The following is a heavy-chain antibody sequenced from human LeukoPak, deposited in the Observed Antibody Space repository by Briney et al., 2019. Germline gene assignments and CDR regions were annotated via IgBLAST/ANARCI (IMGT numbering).Heavy chain of an antibody. CDR3: ASRRDYDILSFRRRWFDP. D-gene: IGHD3-9*01. J-gene: IGHJ5*02. CDR2: IYYSVST. V-gene: IGHV4-39*01. Sequence: SETLSLTCTVSGGSLSSSSYYWGWGRHRPGRGAGWVGSIYYSVSTYYNPSLNTRLTISVDTSKNQSSLKLCSVTAADTAVYYCASRRDYDILSFRRRWFDPWGQGTLVTVSS. CDR1: GGSLSSSSYY.